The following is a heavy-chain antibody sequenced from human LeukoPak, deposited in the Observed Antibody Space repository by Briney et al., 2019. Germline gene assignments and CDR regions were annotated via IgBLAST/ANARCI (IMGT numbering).Heavy chain of an antibody. CDR1: GYTVSSYG. CDR3: ARQYYYDNNGLPDY. D-gene: IGHD3-22*01. Sequence: ASVKVSCKASGYTVSSYGISWVRQAPGQGLEWMGWISGYNDKTHYAQKFHGRVTLTTDTSTSTAYMELRSLRSDDTAVYYCARQYYYDNNGLPDYWGQGTLVTVSS. V-gene: IGHV1-18*04. CDR2: ISGYNDKT. J-gene: IGHJ4*02.